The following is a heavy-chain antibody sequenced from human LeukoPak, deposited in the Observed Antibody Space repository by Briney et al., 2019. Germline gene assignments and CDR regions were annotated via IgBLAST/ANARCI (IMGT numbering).Heavy chain of an antibody. CDR2: ISYDGSNK. V-gene: IGHV3-30-3*01. D-gene: IGHD6-13*01. J-gene: IGHJ4*02. CDR1: GFTFSSYA. Sequence: GRSLRLSCAASGFTFSSYAMHWVRQAPGKGLEWVAVISYDGSNKYYADSVKGRFTISRDNSKNTLYLQMNSLRAEDTAVYYCARGIAANYFDYWGQGTLVTVSS. CDR3: ARGIAANYFDY.